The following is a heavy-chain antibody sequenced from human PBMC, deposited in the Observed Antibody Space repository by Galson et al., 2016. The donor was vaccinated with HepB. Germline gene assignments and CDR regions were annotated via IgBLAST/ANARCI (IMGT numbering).Heavy chain of an antibody. D-gene: IGHD3-22*01. V-gene: IGHV1-69*10. CDR1: GGTFSSYA. CDR2: IIPILGIA. CDR3: ARFRGIVVVNYYYGMDV. J-gene: IGHJ6*02. Sequence: SVKVSCKASGGTFSSYAISWVRQAPGQGLEWMGGIIPILGIANYEQKFQGRVTITADKSTSTAYMELSSLRSEDTAVYYCARFRGIVVVNYYYGMDVWGQGTTVTVSS.